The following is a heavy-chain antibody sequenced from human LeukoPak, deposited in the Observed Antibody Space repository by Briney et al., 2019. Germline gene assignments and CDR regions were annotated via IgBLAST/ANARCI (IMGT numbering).Heavy chain of an antibody. CDR2: IASNGGSE. J-gene: IGHJ4*02. Sequence: GSLRLSCAASGFTFTTYGLHWVRQAPGKGLEWVAAIASNGGSEYYADSVKGRFTISRDNSKNTLFLQMNSLRPDDTAVYYCAKRGHYSINWYHYFDYWGQGTLVTVSS. CDR1: GFTFTTYG. V-gene: IGHV3-30*18. D-gene: IGHD6-13*01. CDR3: AKRGHYSINWYHYFDY.